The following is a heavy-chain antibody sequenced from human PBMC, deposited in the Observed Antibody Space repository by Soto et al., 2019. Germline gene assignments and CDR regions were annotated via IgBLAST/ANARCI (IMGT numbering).Heavy chain of an antibody. Sequence: QVQLVQSGAEVKKPGASVKVSCKASGYTFTSYDINWVRQATGQGLEWMGWMNPNSGNTGYAQKFQGRDTMTRNTSISTAYMELSSLRSEDTAVYYCARGAGSRRYYYYGMDVWGQGTTVTVSS. CDR3: ARGAGSRRYYYYGMDV. CDR1: GYTFTSYD. V-gene: IGHV1-8*01. D-gene: IGHD2-15*01. J-gene: IGHJ6*02. CDR2: MNPNSGNT.